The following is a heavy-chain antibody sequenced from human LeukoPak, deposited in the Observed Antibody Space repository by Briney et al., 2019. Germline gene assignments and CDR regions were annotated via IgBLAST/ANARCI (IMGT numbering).Heavy chain of an antibody. J-gene: IGHJ6*02. CDR1: DFSFKSYE. D-gene: IGHD1-14*01. CDR3: ARDRVRETYPRNYYNGMDV. Sequence: PGGSLRLSCAASDFSFKSYEMNWVRQAPGKGLEWVSSISGSSQYIYYADSIKGRFTMSRDNTKDSLFLLMNSLRAEDTAVYYCARDRVRETYPRNYYNGMDVWGQGTTVTVSS. V-gene: IGHV3-21*01. CDR2: ISGSSQYI.